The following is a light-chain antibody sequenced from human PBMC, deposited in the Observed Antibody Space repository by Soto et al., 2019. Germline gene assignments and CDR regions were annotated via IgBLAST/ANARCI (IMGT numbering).Light chain of an antibody. V-gene: IGLV2-8*01. J-gene: IGLJ3*02. CDR1: SSDVGGYNY. CDR2: EVT. CDR3: SSYAGSNILV. Sequence: QSVLTQPPSASGSPGQSVTISCTGTSSDVGGYNYVSWYQQHLGKVPKLMIYEVTKRPSGVPDRFSGSKSGNTASRTVSGLQAEDEADYYCSSYAGSNILVFGGGTKLTVL.